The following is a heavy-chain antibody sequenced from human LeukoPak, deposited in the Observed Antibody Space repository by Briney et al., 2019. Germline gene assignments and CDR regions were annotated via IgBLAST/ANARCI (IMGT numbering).Heavy chain of an antibody. D-gene: IGHD2-21*01. CDR1: GFTFSDYY. Sequence: GGSLRLSCAASGFTFSDYYMTSIRQAPGKVREWVSHISRSSGTIYYADSVQGRFTVSRDNGKKSLYLQMSYLRAEDTAVYYCVREAKMTNILWGQGTLVTVSS. V-gene: IGHV3-11*01. CDR3: VREAKMTNIL. J-gene: IGHJ4*02. CDR2: ISRSSGTI.